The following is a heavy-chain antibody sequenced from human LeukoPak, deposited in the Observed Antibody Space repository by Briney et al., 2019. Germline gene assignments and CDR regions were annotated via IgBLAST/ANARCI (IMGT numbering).Heavy chain of an antibody. CDR1: GFTFSRYG. V-gene: IGHV3-33*01. CDR2: IWYDGSNK. D-gene: IGHD4-17*01. Sequence: QPGRSLRLSCGASGFTFSRYGMHWVRQAPGKGLEWVATIWYDGSNKYYADSVKGRFTISRDNSKNTLYLQMNSLRAEDTAVYYCARDSSTTVTGAFDIWGQGTMVTVSS. J-gene: IGHJ3*02. CDR3: ARDSSTTVTGAFDI.